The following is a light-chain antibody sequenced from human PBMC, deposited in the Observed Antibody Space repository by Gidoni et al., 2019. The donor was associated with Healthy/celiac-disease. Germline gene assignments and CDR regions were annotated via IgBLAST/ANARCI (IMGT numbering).Light chain of an antibody. CDR1: QSVSSY. Sequence: EIVLTQSPATLSLSPGERATLSSRASQSVSSYFAWYQQKPGQAPKLLIYDASSRATGVPARFSGSGSGTDFTLTISSLEPEDFAVYYCQQRSTRRLTFGEGTKVEIK. V-gene: IGKV3-11*01. CDR3: QQRSTRRLT. CDR2: DAS. J-gene: IGKJ4*01.